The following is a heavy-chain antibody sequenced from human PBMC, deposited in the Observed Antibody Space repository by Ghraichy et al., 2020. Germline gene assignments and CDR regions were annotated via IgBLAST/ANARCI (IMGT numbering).Heavy chain of an antibody. V-gene: IGHV4-59*01. CDR3: ARATESDYVFDY. J-gene: IGHJ4*02. CDR2: IYYIGST. CDR1: GGSITNYY. Sequence: ETLSLTCTVSGGSITNYYWSWIRQPPGKGLEWIGYIYYIGSTKYNPSLKSRVTISLDTSKKQFSLRLNSVTTADTAVYYCARATESDYVFDYWGQGTLVTVSS. D-gene: IGHD3-16*01.